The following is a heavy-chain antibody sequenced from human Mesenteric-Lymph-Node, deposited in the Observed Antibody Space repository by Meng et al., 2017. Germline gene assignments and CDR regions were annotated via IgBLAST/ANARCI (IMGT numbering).Heavy chain of an antibody. V-gene: IGHV4-59*08. Sequence: QVHLQDSGPGLVKPSETLSLTCTVSGGSISSYYWSWIRQPPGKGLEWIGHIYYSGSTNYNPSLKSRVTISVDTSKNQFSLKLSSVTATDTAVYYCARQSGYFDYWGQGTLVTVSS. D-gene: IGHD3-10*01. J-gene: IGHJ4*02. CDR2: IYYSGST. CDR3: ARQSGYFDY. CDR1: GGSISSYY.